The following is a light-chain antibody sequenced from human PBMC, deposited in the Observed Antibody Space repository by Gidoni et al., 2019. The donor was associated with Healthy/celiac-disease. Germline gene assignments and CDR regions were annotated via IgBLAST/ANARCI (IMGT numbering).Light chain of an antibody. CDR1: QSVSSY. CDR3: QQSSNWWT. V-gene: IGKV3-11*01. CDR2: DAA. Sequence: IVLTQSPATLSLSPGERATRSCRASQSVSSYLAWDQQKPGQAPRLLIYDAANRATGIPARFSGSGSGKDFTLTSSRLEHEDVAVYYCQQSSNWWTFGQGTKVEIK. J-gene: IGKJ1*01.